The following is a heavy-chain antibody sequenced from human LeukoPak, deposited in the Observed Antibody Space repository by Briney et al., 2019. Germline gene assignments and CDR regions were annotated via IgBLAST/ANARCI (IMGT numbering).Heavy chain of an antibody. D-gene: IGHD6-19*01. J-gene: IGHJ6*04. CDR2: LYWDDDK. CDR3: AQSSNGWYRMDV. Sequence: SGPTLVNPTQTLTLTCTFSGFSLSTSGVGVGWIRQPPGKALQWLALLYWDDDKRYSPSLKSRLTITKDTSKDQVVLTMTDMDPVDTATYYCAQSSNGWYRMDVWGKGITVTVSS. V-gene: IGHV2-5*02. CDR1: GFSLSTSGVG.